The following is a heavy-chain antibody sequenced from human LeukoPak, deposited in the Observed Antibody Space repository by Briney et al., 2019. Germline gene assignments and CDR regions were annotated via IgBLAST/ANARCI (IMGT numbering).Heavy chain of an antibody. CDR1: GFTFSSYA. D-gene: IGHD4/OR15-4a*01. Sequence: GASLRLSCAASGFTFSSYAMSWVREAPGKGLEWVSAISGSGGSTYYADSVKGRFTISRDNSKNTLYLQMNSLRAEDTAVYYFSKDQRMVARLWWFAPWRQGISVTVSS. J-gene: IGHJ5*01. V-gene: IGHV3-23*01. CDR2: ISGSGGST. CDR3: SKDQRMVARLWWFAP.